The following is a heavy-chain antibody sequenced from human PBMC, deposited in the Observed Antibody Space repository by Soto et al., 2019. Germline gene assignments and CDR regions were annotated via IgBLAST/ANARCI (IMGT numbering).Heavy chain of an antibody. CDR3: ASGGYDFWSPFDY. CDR2: IKGDGSGA. Sequence: GGSLRLSCVASGFVFSKHWMHWVRQAPGKGLLWVSRIKGDGSGARHAESVKGRFTISRDNSKNTLYLQMNSLRAEDTAVYYCASGGYDFWSPFDYWGQGTLVTVSS. D-gene: IGHD3-3*01. CDR1: GFVFSKHW. V-gene: IGHV3-74*01. J-gene: IGHJ4*02.